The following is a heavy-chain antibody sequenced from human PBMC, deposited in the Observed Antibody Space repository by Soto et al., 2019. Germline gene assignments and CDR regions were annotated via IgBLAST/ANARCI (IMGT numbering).Heavy chain of an antibody. CDR1: GFTFSSYA. V-gene: IGHV3-23*01. D-gene: IGHD6-19*01. CDR2: LSGSGGST. Sequence: EVQLLESGGGLVQPGGSLRLSCAASGFTFSSYAMSWVRQAPGKGLEWVSALSGSGGSTYYADSVKGRFTISRDNSKNTRDLQRNSRRAEDTAVYYCAKAILPGDSSGWSYYYYYGMDGWGQGTTVTDS. CDR3: AKAILPGDSSGWSYYYYYGMDG. J-gene: IGHJ6*02.